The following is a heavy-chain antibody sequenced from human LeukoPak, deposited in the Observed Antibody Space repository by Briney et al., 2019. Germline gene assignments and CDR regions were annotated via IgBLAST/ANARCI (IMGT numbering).Heavy chain of an antibody. J-gene: IGHJ4*02. CDR1: GGSFSGYY. CDR3: ARGQLAGYSSGWLDY. Sequence: PSETLSLTCAVYGGSFSGYYWSWIRQPAGKGLEWIGRIYTSGSTNYNPSLKSRVTISVDTSKNQFSLKLSSVTAADTAMYYCARGQLAGYSSGWLDYWGQGTLVTVSS. V-gene: IGHV4-59*10. D-gene: IGHD6-19*01. CDR2: IYTSGST.